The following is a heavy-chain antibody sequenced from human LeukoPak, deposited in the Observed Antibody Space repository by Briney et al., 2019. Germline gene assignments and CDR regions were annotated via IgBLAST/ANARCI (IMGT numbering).Heavy chain of an antibody. J-gene: IGHJ4*02. CDR3: ARDKGYCSGGSCYYFDY. V-gene: IGHV3-23*01. CDR1: GFTFSSYS. CDR2: ISGSGGST. Sequence: PGGSLRLSCAASGFTFSSYSMNWVRQAPGKGLEWVSAISGSGGSTYYADSVKGRFTISRDNSKNTLYLQMNSLRAEDTAVYYYARDKGYCSGGSCYYFDYWGQGTLVTVSS. D-gene: IGHD2-15*01.